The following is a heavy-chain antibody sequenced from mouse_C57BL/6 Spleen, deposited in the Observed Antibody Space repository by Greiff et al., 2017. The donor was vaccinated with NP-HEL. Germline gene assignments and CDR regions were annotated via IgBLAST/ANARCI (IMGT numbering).Heavy chain of an antibody. V-gene: IGHV3-1*01. D-gene: IGHD3-2*02. CDR2: ISYSGST. CDR1: GYSITSGYD. CDR3: ARGSSGYDAMDY. Sequence: EVQLQQSGPGMVKPSQSLSLTCTVTGYSITSGYDWHWIRHFPGNKLEWMGYISYSGSTNYNPSLKSRISITHDTSKNHFFLKLNSVTTEDTATYYCARGSSGYDAMDYWGQGTSVTVSS. J-gene: IGHJ4*01.